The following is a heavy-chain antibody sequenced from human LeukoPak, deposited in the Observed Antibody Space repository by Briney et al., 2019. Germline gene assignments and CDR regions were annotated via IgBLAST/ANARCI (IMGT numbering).Heavy chain of an antibody. CDR2: FYYSGST. D-gene: IGHD6-13*01. CDR1: GVSFSSHY. V-gene: IGHV4-59*11. J-gene: IGHJ5*02. CDR3: ARDYYSSSWYSSFGWFDP. Sequence: PSETLSLTCTVSGVSFSSHYWIWIRQPPGKGLEWIWYFYYSGSTNHNPSLKNRVTISVDTSKNQFSLKLSSVTAADTGVYYCARDYYSSSWYSSFGWFDPWGQGTLVTVSS.